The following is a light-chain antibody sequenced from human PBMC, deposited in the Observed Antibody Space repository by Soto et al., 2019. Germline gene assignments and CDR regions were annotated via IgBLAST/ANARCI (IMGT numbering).Light chain of an antibody. CDR3: QVWDRSGENYV. V-gene: IGLV3-21*02. Sequence: SYELTQPPSVSVAPGQTATIACGGNNIGGERVHWYQQKAGQAPVLVVHDDTDRPSGIPERFSGSHSGNTATLSISRVAAGDEADYYCQVWDRSGENYVFGTGTKVTV. J-gene: IGLJ1*01. CDR2: DDT. CDR1: NIGGER.